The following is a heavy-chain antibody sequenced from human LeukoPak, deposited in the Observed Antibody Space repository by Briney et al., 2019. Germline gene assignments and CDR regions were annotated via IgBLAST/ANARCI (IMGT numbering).Heavy chain of an antibody. CDR3: ARSAGTSAPFDY. CDR1: GYSISSDYN. CDR2: IFHSGNT. D-gene: IGHD3-10*01. Sequence: SETLSLTCTVSGYSISSDYNWGWVRQPPGKGLECIGSIFHSGNTYYNPSLKSRVSISKDTSKNQISLKLSSVTAAGTAVYYCARSAGTSAPFDYWGQGTLVTVSS. V-gene: IGHV4-38-2*02. J-gene: IGHJ4*02.